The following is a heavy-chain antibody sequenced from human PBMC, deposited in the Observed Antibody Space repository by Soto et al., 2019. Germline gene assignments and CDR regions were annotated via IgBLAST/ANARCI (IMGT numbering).Heavy chain of an antibody. D-gene: IGHD3-22*01. CDR3: XXXXXXLDSSVYYDVFDI. J-gene: IGHJ3*02. Sequence: DVQLMESWGGLVQPGGSLRLSCAASGFTFSYYWMTWVRQAPGKGLEWVANIRRDGGEEHYVDSVKGRFSVSRDNAKXXXXXXXXXXXXXXXXXXXXXXXXXXLDSSVYYDVFDIWGQRTMVSVSP. V-gene: IGHV3-7*02. CDR2: IRRDGGEE. CDR1: GFTFSYYW.